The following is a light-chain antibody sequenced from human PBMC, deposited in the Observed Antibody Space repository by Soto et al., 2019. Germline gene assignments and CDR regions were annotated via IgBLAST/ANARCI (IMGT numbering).Light chain of an antibody. V-gene: IGKV1-39*01. CDR2: GAS. Sequence: IQLTQSPSSLSASVGDRVTVTCRASQSINIYLNWYQQEPGKAPTLLSYGASTLQSGVPSRFSGGGSRTDFTLTISSLQTEDFATYYCQQSYRSPYTFGPWTKLEI. J-gene: IGKJ2*01. CDR3: QQSYRSPYT. CDR1: QSINIY.